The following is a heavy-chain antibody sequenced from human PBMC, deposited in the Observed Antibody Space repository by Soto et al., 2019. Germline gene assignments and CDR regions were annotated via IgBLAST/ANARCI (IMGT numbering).Heavy chain of an antibody. D-gene: IGHD3-10*01. CDR2: IYYSGST. Sequence: SETLSLTCTVSGGYISSYYWSWIRQPPGKGLEWIGYIYYSGSTNYNPSLKSRVTISVDTSKNQFSLKLSSVTAADTAVYYCARTFSYYGSGSYSGYYYYMDVWGKGTTVTVPS. CDR1: GGYISSYY. CDR3: ARTFSYYGSGSYSGYYYYMDV. J-gene: IGHJ6*03. V-gene: IGHV4-59*08.